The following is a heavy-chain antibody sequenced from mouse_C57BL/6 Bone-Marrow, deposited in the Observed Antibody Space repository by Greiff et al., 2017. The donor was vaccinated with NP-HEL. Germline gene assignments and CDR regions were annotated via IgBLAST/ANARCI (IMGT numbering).Heavy chain of an antibody. J-gene: IGHJ4*01. Sequence: VQLQQSGPELVKPGASVKLSCKASGYTFTSYDINWVKQRPGQGLEWIGWIYPRDGSTKYNEKFKGKATLTVDTSSSTAYMELHSLTSEDSAVYFCARGVTTVVATTYYAMDYWGQGTSVTVSS. CDR1: GYTFTSYD. D-gene: IGHD1-1*01. V-gene: IGHV1-85*01. CDR3: ARGVTTVVATTYYAMDY. CDR2: IYPRDGST.